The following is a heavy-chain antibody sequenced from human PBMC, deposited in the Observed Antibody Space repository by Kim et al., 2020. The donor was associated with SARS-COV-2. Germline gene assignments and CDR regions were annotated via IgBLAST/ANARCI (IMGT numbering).Heavy chain of an antibody. CDR3: ARDLGRSSGWYIGRGFDY. CDR1: GFTFSSYS. J-gene: IGHJ4*02. D-gene: IGHD6-19*01. CDR2: ISSSSSYI. Sequence: GGSLRLSCAASGFTFSSYSMNWVRQAPGKGLEWVSSISSSSSYIYYADSVKGRFTISRDNAKNSLYLQMNSLRAEDTAVYYCARDLGRSSGWYIGRGFDYWGQGTLVTVSS. V-gene: IGHV3-21*01.